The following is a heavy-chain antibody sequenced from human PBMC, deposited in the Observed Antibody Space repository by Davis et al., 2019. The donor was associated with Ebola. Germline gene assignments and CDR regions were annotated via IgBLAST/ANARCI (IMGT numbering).Heavy chain of an antibody. CDR2: ISAYNGNT. Sequence: ASVKVSCKASGYTFTSYDINWVRQAPGQGLEWMGWISAYNGNTNYAQKLQGRVTMTTDTSTSTAYMELRSLRSDDTAVYYCARAGSLYYDILTGYLYWGQGTLVTVSS. D-gene: IGHD3-9*01. CDR3: ARAGSLYYDILTGYLY. CDR1: GYTFTSYD. V-gene: IGHV1-18*01. J-gene: IGHJ4*02.